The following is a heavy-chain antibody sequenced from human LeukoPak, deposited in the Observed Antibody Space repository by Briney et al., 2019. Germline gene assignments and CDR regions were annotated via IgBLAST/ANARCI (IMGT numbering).Heavy chain of an antibody. J-gene: IGHJ5*02. CDR1: GGTFSSYA. Sequence: SVKVSCNASGGTFSSYAISWVRQAPGQGLEWMGGIIPTFGTANYAQKFQGRVTITADESTSTAYMELSSLRSEDTAVYYCARARSPYYDSSGYRNWFDPWGQGTLVTVSS. CDR2: IIPTFGTA. CDR3: ARARSPYYDSSGYRNWFDP. D-gene: IGHD3-22*01. V-gene: IGHV1-69*13.